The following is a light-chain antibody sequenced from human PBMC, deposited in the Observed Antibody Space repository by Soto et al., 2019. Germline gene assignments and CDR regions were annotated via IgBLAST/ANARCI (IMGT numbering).Light chain of an antibody. V-gene: IGLV2-14*01. CDR2: DVS. CDR1: SSDVGGYNS. J-gene: IGLJ1*01. Sequence: QSVLTQPASVSGSPGQSIAISWTGTSSDVGGYNSVSWYQQYPGKAPKLMIHDVSNRPSGVSDRFSGSKSGNTASLTISGLQAEDDADYYCSSWTSSSSYVFGSGTKVTVL. CDR3: SSWTSSSSYV.